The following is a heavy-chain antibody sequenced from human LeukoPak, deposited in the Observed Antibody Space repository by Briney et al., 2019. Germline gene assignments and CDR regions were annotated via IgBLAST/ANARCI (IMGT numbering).Heavy chain of an antibody. V-gene: IGHV4-59*01. CDR3: ARAPPTYYYDSSGYFPFDY. Sequence: SEALSLTCTVSGGSISSYYWSWIRQPPGKGLEWIGYIYYSGSTNYNPSLKSRVTISVDTSKNQFSPKLSSVTAADTAVYYCARAPPTYYYDSSGYFPFDYWGQGTLVTVSS. J-gene: IGHJ4*02. D-gene: IGHD3-22*01. CDR2: IYYSGST. CDR1: GGSISSYY.